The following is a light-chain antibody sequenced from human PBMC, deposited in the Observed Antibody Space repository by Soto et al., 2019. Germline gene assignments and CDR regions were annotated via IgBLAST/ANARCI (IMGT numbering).Light chain of an antibody. CDR3: HQRQSWPRT. J-gene: IGKJ1*01. CDR2: LAS. CDR1: QAVNTR. V-gene: IGKV3-11*01. Sequence: EIVLTQSPATLSSFPGDRVTLSCRASQAVNTRLAWYQHRPGQAPRLLKYLASNRAAGVPARFSGSGSGTDFTLTISDVEPEDFAVYYCHQRQSWPRTFGQGTTVDI.